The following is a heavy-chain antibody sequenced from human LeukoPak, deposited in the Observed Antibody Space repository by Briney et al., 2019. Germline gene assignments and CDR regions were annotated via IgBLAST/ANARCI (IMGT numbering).Heavy chain of an antibody. Sequence: GGSLRLSCAASRFAFHNYAMTWIRQAPERGLEWVSSISVDGGDIKYTDSAKGRFTISRDNSKGTLYLQMDSLRVEDTAVYYCGKDPNGNFIGAFDFWGQGTMVTVSS. J-gene: IGHJ3*01. CDR1: RFAFHNYA. V-gene: IGHV3-23*01. CDR2: ISVDGGDI. D-gene: IGHD4-23*01. CDR3: GKDPNGNFIGAFDF.